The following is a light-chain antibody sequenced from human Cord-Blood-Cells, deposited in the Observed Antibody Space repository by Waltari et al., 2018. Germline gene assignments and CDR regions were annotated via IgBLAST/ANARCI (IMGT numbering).Light chain of an antibody. CDR1: QRVLYSSNNKNY. CDR3: QQYYSTPWT. CDR2: WAS. V-gene: IGKV4-1*01. Sequence: DIVMTQSTDSLAVSLGERATINCQSSQRVLYSSNNKNYLAWYQQKPGQPPKLLIYWASTRESGVPDRFSGSGSGTDFTLTISSLQAEDVAVYYCQQYYSTPWTFGQGTKVEIK. J-gene: IGKJ1*01.